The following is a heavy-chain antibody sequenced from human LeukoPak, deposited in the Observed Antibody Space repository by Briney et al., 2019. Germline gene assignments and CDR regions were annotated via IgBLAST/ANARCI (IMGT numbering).Heavy chain of an antibody. CDR1: GFTFSSYW. CDR3: ARVGGTVTTDAFDI. V-gene: IGHV3-7*01. CDR2: IKQDGSEK. D-gene: IGHD4-17*01. J-gene: IGHJ3*02. Sequence: GGSLRLSCAASGFTFSSYWMSWVRQAPGKGLEWVANIKQDGSEKYYVDSVKGRFTISRDNAKNSLYLQMNSLRAEDTAVYYCARVGGTVTTDAFDIWGQGTMVTVSS.